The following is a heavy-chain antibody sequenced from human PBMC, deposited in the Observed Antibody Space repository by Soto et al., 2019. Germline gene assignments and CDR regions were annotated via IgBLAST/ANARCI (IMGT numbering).Heavy chain of an antibody. CDR2: VHHTKGA. D-gene: IGHD3-16*01. V-gene: IGHV4-4*02. CDR3: ARAGCWSHDS. CDR1: DKSISKDIW. Sequence: QVLLQEPGPGVVKPSGTLSLTCVVSDKSISKDIWWNWVRQPPGQGLEWIGEVHHTKGALYNPALRSRVTVSADLFNSKIFLEVHSLVAVAAGVCYCARAGCWSHDSWGQGHPVTVSS. J-gene: IGHJ4*02.